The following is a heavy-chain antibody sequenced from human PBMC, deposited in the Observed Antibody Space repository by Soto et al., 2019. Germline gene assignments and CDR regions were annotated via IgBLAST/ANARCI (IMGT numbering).Heavy chain of an antibody. CDR3: ASNAVYSISSSYYYYGMDV. D-gene: IGHD6-6*01. Sequence: ASVKVSCKASGGTFSSYAISWVRQAPGQGLEWMGWIIPIFGTANYAQKFQGRVTITADESTSTAYMELSSLRSEDTAVYYCASNAVYSISSSYYYYGMDVWGQGTTVTVSS. V-gene: IGHV1-69*13. J-gene: IGHJ6*02. CDR2: IIPIFGTA. CDR1: GGTFSSYA.